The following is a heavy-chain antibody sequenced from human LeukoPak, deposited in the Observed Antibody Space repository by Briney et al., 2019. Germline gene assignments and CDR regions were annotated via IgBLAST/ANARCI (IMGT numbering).Heavy chain of an antibody. V-gene: IGHV1-2*02. CDR2: INPNSGGT. CDR3: AKDRARVGTMVDAFDM. J-gene: IGHJ3*02. D-gene: IGHD1-1*01. Sequence: ASVKVSCKASGYTFTGHYMHWVRQAPGQGLEWMGWINPNSGGTNYAQKFQGSVTMTRDTSISTAYMELSRLRSDDTAVYYCAKDRARVGTMVDAFDMWGQGTMVTVSS. CDR1: GYTFTGHY.